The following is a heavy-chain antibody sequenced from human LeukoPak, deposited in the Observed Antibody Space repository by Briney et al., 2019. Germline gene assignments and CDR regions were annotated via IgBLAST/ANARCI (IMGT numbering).Heavy chain of an antibody. CDR1: GFTFSTYS. V-gene: IGHV3-48*04. D-gene: IGHD5-24*01. CDR2: ISSSSSTI. CDR3: ARQGRWLQDVDSIDY. J-gene: IGHJ4*02. Sequence: PGGSLRLSCAASGFTFSTYSMNWVRQAPGKGLEWVSYISSSSSTIYYADSVKGRFTISRDNAKNSLYLQMNSLRAEDTAVYYCARQGRWLQDVDSIDYWGQGTLVTVSS.